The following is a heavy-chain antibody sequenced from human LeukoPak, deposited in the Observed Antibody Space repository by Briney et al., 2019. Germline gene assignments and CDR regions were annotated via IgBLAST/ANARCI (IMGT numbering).Heavy chain of an antibody. CDR2: ISGSGGST. CDR1: GFTFSSYA. CDR3: AKGIWFGELWTGNDAFDI. Sequence: GGSLRLSCAASGFTFSSYAMSWVRQAPGKGLEWVSAISGSGGSTYYADSVKGRFTISRDNSKNTLYLQMNSLRAEDTAVYYCAKGIWFGELWTGNDAFDIWGQGTMVTVSS. V-gene: IGHV3-23*01. D-gene: IGHD3-10*01. J-gene: IGHJ3*02.